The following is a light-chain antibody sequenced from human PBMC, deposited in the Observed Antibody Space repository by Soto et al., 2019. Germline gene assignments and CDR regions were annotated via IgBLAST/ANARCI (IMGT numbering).Light chain of an antibody. CDR2: GAS. V-gene: IGKV3-20*01. CDR1: QSVSSSY. Sequence: ILLTQSPGTLSLSPGERATLSCRASQSVSSSYLAWYQQPPGQDHRLLIHGASTRATGIPDRFSGSGSGTDCTLTISRLEPEDFAVYYCQQYGGSPRTFGQGTKVDI. J-gene: IGKJ1*01. CDR3: QQYGGSPRT.